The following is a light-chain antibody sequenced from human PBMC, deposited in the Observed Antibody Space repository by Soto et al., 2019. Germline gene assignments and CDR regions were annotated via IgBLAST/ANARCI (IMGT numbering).Light chain of an antibody. CDR1: QSVSSN. CDR2: KAS. Sequence: MARSPGSLSVSPEKRATLSCRASQSVSSNLAWYQQKPGKAPKLLIYKASTLKSGVPSRFSGSGSGTEFTLTISSLQPDDFATYYCQLYNSYSEAFGQGTKVDIK. CDR3: QLYNSYSEA. J-gene: IGKJ1*01. V-gene: IGKV1-5*03.